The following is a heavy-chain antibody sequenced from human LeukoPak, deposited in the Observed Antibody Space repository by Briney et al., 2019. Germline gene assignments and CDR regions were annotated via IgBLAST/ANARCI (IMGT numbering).Heavy chain of an antibody. CDR2: MNPNSGRR. J-gene: IGHJ4*02. V-gene: IGHV1-8*01. Sequence: GASVKVSCKASGYTFSNYDINWVRQAPGQGLEWMGWMNPNSGRRVYAQKFQGRVTMTRNSSINTAYMELTSLRSDDTAVYCCARGLRSDYWGQGTLATVSS. CDR3: ARGLRSDY. D-gene: IGHD3-16*02. CDR1: GYTFSNYD.